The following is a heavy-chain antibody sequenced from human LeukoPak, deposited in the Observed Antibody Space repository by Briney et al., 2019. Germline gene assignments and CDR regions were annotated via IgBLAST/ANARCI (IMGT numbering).Heavy chain of an antibody. CDR2: IRSKPHNYAT. CDR1: GFSFSGSA. Sequence: GGSLRLSCAASGFSFSGSAMHWVRQASGEGLERVGRIRSKPHNYATAYAASVKGRFTLSRDDSENTVFLQMNSLRTEDTAVYYCTPVVGDVVFTNTYWGQGTLVTVSS. D-gene: IGHD2-21*01. V-gene: IGHV3-73*01. CDR3: TPVVGDVVFTNTY. J-gene: IGHJ4*02.